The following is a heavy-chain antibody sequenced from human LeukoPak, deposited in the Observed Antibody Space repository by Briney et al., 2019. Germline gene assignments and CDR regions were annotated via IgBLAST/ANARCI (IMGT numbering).Heavy chain of an antibody. CDR3: AKDVDPFGSGSYVEGFDY. V-gene: IGHV3-30*18. J-gene: IGHJ4*02. Sequence: GGSLRLSCAASGFTFSSYGMHWVRQAPGKGLEWVAVISYDGSNKYYADSVKGRFTISRDNSKNTLYLQMNSLRAEDTAVYYCAKDVDPFGSGSYVEGFDYWGQGTLVTVSS. CDR2: ISYDGSNK. CDR1: GFTFSSYG. D-gene: IGHD3-10*01.